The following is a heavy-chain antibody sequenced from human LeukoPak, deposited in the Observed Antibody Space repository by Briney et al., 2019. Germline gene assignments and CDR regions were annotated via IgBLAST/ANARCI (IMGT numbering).Heavy chain of an antibody. CDR3: SRENGAFSPFGY. CDR2: IYYSGST. Sequence: SETLSLTCTVSGGSISSYYWSWIRQPPGKGLEWIGYIYYSGSTNYNPSLKSRVTVSLDKSKNQLSLNLTSVTAADTAVYYCSRENGAFSPFGYWGQGTLVTVPS. J-gene: IGHJ4*02. D-gene: IGHD2-8*01. CDR1: GGSISSYY. V-gene: IGHV4-59*12.